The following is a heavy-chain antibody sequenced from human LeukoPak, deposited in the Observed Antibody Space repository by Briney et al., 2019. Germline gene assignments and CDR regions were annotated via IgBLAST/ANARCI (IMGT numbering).Heavy chain of an antibody. CDR3: ARDQRFLEWSMDV. D-gene: IGHD3-3*01. Sequence: GGSLRLSCAASGFNFDDYNMTWVRHAPGKGLEWVSSISSSSSYIYYADSVKGRFTISRDNAKNSLYLQMNSLRAEDTAVYYCARDQRFLEWSMDVWGKGTTVTVSS. V-gene: IGHV3-21*01. CDR2: ISSSSSYI. J-gene: IGHJ6*03. CDR1: GFNFDDYN.